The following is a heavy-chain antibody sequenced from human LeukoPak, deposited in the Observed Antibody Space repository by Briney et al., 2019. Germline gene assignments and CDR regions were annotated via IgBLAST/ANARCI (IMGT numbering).Heavy chain of an antibody. Sequence: GGSLRLSCAASGFTFSSYSMNWVRQAPGKGLEWVSSISSSSSYIYYADSVKGRFTISRDNAKNSLYLQMNSLRAEDTAVYYCARDYFSAAARMLDYYYYGMDVWGQGTTVTVSS. J-gene: IGHJ6*02. CDR3: ARDYFSAAARMLDYYYYGMDV. V-gene: IGHV3-21*01. CDR1: GFTFSSYS. D-gene: IGHD6-13*01. CDR2: ISSSSSYI.